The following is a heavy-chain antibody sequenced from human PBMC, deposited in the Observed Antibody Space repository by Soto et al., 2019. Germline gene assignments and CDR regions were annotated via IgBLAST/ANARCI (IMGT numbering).Heavy chain of an antibody. CDR1: GFTFSSYG. V-gene: IGHV3-30*18. D-gene: IGHD2-2*01. CDR2: ISYDGSNK. J-gene: IGHJ5*02. CDR3: AKDNLGYCSSTSCSALGP. Sequence: GGSLRLSCAASGFTFSSYGMHWVRQAPGKGLEWVAVISYDGSNKYYADSVKGRFTISRDNSKNTLYLQMNSLRAEDTAVYYCAKDNLGYCSSTSCSALGPWGQGTLVTVSS.